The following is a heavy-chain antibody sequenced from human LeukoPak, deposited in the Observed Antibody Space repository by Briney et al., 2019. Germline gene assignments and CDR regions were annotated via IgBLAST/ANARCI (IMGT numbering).Heavy chain of an antibody. Sequence: GGSLRLSCAASGFTFSSYSMDWVRQAPGKGLEWVSSISSSSSYIYYADSVKGRFTISRDNAKNSLYLQMNSLRAEDTAVYYCAREAIFGVVTTYFDYLGQGTLVTVSS. CDR1: GFTFSSYS. J-gene: IGHJ4*02. D-gene: IGHD3-3*01. CDR2: ISSSSSYI. CDR3: AREAIFGVVTTYFDY. V-gene: IGHV3-21*01.